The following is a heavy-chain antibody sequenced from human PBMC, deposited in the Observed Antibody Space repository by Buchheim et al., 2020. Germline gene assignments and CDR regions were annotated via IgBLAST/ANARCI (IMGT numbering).Heavy chain of an antibody. CDR1: GGSVSSGSYY. V-gene: IGHV4-61*01. D-gene: IGHD6-13*01. Sequence: QVQLQESGPGLVKPSETLSLTCTVSGGSVSSGSYYWSWIRQPPGKGLEWIGYIYYSGSTNYNPSLKSRVTISVAPSKNQFSLKLSSVTAADTAVYYCARGLKQRLVPRNWFDPWGQGTL. CDR2: IYYSGST. J-gene: IGHJ5*02. CDR3: ARGLKQRLVPRNWFDP.